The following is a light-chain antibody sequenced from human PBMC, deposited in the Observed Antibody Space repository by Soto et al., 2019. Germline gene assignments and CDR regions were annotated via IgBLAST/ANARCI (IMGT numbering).Light chain of an antibody. J-gene: IGKJ1*01. V-gene: IGKV1-39*01. CDR1: QNIGTY. CDR3: QQSYTRWT. Sequence: DIQMTQSPSSLSASVGDGVTITCRASQNIGTYLNWYQQKPGKAPKLLIYAASILQSGLPSRFSGSGSGTDFTLTITSLQPEDSATYYCQQSYTRWTCGQGTKVDIK. CDR2: AAS.